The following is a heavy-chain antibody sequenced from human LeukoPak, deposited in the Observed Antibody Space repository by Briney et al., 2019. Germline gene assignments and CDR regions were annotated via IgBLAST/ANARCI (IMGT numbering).Heavy chain of an antibody. D-gene: IGHD6-19*01. Sequence: PGGSLRLSCAASGFTFSSYWMSWVRQAPGKGLEWVSAISGSGGSTYYADSVKGRFTISRDNSKNTLYLQMNSLRAEDTAVYYCARRRLSSGWFDFDYWGQGTLVTVSS. V-gene: IGHV3-23*01. CDR2: ISGSGGST. CDR1: GFTFSSYW. J-gene: IGHJ4*02. CDR3: ARRRLSSGWFDFDY.